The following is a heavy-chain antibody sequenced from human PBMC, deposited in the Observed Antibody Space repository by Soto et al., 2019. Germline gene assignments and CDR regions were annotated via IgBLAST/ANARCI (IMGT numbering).Heavy chain of an antibody. D-gene: IGHD3-9*01. V-gene: IGHV4-31*03. Sequence: PSETLSLTCTVSGGSISSGGYYWSWIRQHPGTGLEWIGHISYSGSTYYNTSLKSRVTISVDTSKNQFSLKLSSVTAADTAVYYCARYYDILTGYYPSDAFDIWGQGTMVTVS. CDR3: ARYYDILTGYYPSDAFDI. CDR1: GGSISSGGYY. J-gene: IGHJ3*02. CDR2: ISYSGST.